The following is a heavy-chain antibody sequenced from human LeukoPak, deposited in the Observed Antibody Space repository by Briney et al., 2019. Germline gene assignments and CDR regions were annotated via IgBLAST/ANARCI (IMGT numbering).Heavy chain of an antibody. CDR2: IYYSGST. J-gene: IGHJ3*02. V-gene: IGHV4-30-4*01. Sequence: NTSQTLSLTCTVSGGSISSGDYYWSWIRQPPGKGLEWIGYIYYSGSTYYNPSLKSRVTISVDTSKNQFSLKLSSVTAADTAVYYCARAIGSGYDLGPDFDTFDIWGQGTMVTVSS. CDR3: ARAIGSGYDLGPDFDTFDI. D-gene: IGHD5-12*01. CDR1: GGSISSGDYY.